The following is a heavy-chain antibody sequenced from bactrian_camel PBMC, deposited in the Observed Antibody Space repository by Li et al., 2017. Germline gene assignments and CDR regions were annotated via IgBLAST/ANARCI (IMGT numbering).Heavy chain of an antibody. V-gene: IGHV3S53*01. CDR3: ATVSLER. CDR1: KDTDTYNC. J-gene: IGHJ4*01. CDR2: VDSDGRI. Sequence: HVQLVESGGGSVQAGGSLRLSCAASKDTDTYNCMGWFRQAPGKEREGVADVDSDGRINYADSVKGRFTISRDNAKNTVYLQMNSLKSEDTALYYCATVSLERWGQGTQVTVS.